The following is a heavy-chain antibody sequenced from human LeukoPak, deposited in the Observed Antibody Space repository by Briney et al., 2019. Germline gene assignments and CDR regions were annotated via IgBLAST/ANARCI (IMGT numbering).Heavy chain of an antibody. V-gene: IGHV4-59*08. CDR2: XXXTGXN. CDR3: VRXDTGWNYFDY. J-gene: IGHJ4*02. D-gene: IGHD6-19*01. CDR1: GGSINSHY. Sequence: SETLSLTCAVSGGSINSHYWGXXXXXXGXXXXWXXXXXXTGXNNXXXXLXXXXTXXXXXSKSHLSLNLTSVLAADTAIYYCVRXDTGWNYFDYWGQGILVTVSS.